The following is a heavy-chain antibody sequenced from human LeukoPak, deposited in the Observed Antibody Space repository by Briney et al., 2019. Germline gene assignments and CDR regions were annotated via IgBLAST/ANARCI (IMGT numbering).Heavy chain of an antibody. CDR3: ARAQSYSSALYYFDY. J-gene: IGHJ4*02. CDR2: IYTSGST. Sequence: PSETPSLTCTVSGGSISSYYWSWIRQPAGKGLEWIGRIYTSGSTNYNPSLKSRVTMSVDTSKNQFSLKLSSVTAADTAVYYCARAQSYSSALYYFDYWGQGTLVTVSS. D-gene: IGHD6-19*01. V-gene: IGHV4-4*07. CDR1: GGSISSYY.